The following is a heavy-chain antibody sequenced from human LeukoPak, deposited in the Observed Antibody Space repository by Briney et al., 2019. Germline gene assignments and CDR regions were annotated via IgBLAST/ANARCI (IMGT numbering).Heavy chain of an antibody. J-gene: IGHJ4*02. D-gene: IGHD2-15*01. CDR1: GFTFSSYA. V-gene: IGHV3-23*01. CDR3: AKDLQSVVVVAAFHY. Sequence: PAGSLTLSCAAAGFTFSSYAMSWVRQAPRKGLEWVSAISGSGGSTYYADSVKGRFTIPRDHSKNTLYLQMNSLRAEDTAVYYCAKDLQSVVVVAAFHYWGRGTLVTVSS. CDR2: ISGSGGST.